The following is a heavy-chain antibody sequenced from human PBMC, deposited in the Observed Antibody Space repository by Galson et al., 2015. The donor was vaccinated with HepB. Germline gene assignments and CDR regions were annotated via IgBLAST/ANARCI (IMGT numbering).Heavy chain of an antibody. CDR3: ARDSGYVLGPLGGIFFEYAMDV. CDR2: ISSYNGNI. Sequence: SVKVSCKASGYTFTNQGISWVRQAPGQGLEWMGWISSYNGNINYAQRFQGRVTMTTDTSTSTAYMELRSLTSDDTAVYYCARDSGYVLGPLGGIFFEYAMDVWGQGTTVIVSS. D-gene: IGHD5-12*01. J-gene: IGHJ6*02. V-gene: IGHV1-18*01. CDR1: GYTFTNQG.